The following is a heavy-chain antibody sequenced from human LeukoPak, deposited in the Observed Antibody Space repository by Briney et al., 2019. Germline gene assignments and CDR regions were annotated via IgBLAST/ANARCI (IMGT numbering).Heavy chain of an antibody. CDR1: GFTFSRYA. V-gene: IGHV3-48*01. CDR2: ISTSISTI. CDR3: ARDAAWSGYYDAFDI. Sequence: GGSLRLSCTASGFTFSRYAMNWVRQAPGKGLQWVSYISTSISTIYYADSVKGRFTISRDNAKNSLYLQMNSLRAEDTAVYYCARDAAWSGYYDAFDIWGQGTMVTVSS. J-gene: IGHJ3*02. D-gene: IGHD3-3*01.